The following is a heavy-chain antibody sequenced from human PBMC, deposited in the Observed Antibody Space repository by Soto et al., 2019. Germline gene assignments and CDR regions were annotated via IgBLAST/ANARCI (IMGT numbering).Heavy chain of an antibody. D-gene: IGHD6-6*01. V-gene: IGHV3-33*08. Sequence: QVQLVESGGGVVQPGRSLRLSCATSGFIFSNFDMHWVRQAPGKGLEWVAFIWYDVSNAVSADSVKGRFTISRDNSKNTLYLKMSGLRPKDTAAYYCARAPRTARPSAMDVWGQGTTVTGSS. CDR3: ARAPRTARPSAMDV. J-gene: IGHJ6*02. CDR2: IWYDVSNA. CDR1: GFIFSNFD.